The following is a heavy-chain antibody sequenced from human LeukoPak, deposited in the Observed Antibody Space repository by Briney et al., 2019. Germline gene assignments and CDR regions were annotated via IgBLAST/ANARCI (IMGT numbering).Heavy chain of an antibody. D-gene: IGHD6-13*01. CDR1: GFTFSSEA. CDR2: ISPAGGTT. Sequence: GGSLRLSCAVSGFTFSSEAMGWVRQLPGGGLEWVSTISPAGGTTYYAESMKGRFTISRENSKSTLYLQMNSLRVEDTAVYYCTKVRSGSSSWALRVFDYWGQGALVTVSS. J-gene: IGHJ4*02. V-gene: IGHV3-23*01. CDR3: TKVRSGSSSWALRVFDY.